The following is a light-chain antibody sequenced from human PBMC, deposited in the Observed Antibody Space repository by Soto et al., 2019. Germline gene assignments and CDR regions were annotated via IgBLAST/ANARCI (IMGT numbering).Light chain of an antibody. Sequence: QSALTQPPSASGSPGQSVTISCTGTSSDVGGYNYVSWYQQYPGRAPKLMIYEVTQRPSGVPDRFSGSKSGHTASLTVSGRQAEDEADYYCSSYAASNNFYFVFGGGTKLTVL. CDR2: EVT. CDR1: SSDVGGYNY. CDR3: SSYAASNNFYFV. J-gene: IGLJ3*02. V-gene: IGLV2-8*01.